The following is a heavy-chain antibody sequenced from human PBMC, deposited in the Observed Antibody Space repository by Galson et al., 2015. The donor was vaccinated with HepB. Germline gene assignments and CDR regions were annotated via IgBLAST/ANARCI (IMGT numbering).Heavy chain of an antibody. CDR1: GFIFSDYA. J-gene: IGHJ4*02. CDR3: ARSRTNPFVRFDY. V-gene: IGHV3-23*01. CDR2: IRGSGDST. Sequence: SLRLSCAASGFIFSDYAMTWVRQAPGKGLEWVSGIRGSGDSTYYADSVKGRFTISRDNSKNTLYLQMNSLKTEDTAVYYCARSRTNPFVRFDYWGQGTLVTVSS. D-gene: IGHD1-7*01.